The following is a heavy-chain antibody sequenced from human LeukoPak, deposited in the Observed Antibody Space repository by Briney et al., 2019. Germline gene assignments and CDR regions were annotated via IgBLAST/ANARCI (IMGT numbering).Heavy chain of an antibody. D-gene: IGHD1-26*01. CDR1: RYTFAGYS. J-gene: IGHJ4*02. V-gene: IGHV1-2*02. CDR2: ITPNSGGT. CDR3: ARGRGSYSLDY. Sequence: ASVKVSCKASRYTFAGYSMHWVRKAPGQGLEWMGWITPNSGGTNYAQKFQGRVTMTGDTSISTAYMELSRLTSDDTAVYYCARGRGSYSLDYWGQGTLVTVSS.